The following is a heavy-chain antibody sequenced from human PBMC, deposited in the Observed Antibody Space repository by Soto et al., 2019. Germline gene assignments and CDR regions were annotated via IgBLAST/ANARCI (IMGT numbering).Heavy chain of an antibody. D-gene: IGHD2-2*01. CDR1: GYSFTSYG. Sequence: PGESLRISCKGSGYSFTSYGSGWVRQMPGKGLEWMGIIYPGDSDTRYSPSFQGQVTISADKSISTAYLQWSSLKASDTAMYYCARHPSIGYCSSTSCYAGGVVDVWGQGTTVTVS. J-gene: IGHJ6*02. V-gene: IGHV5-51*01. CDR2: IYPGDSDT. CDR3: ARHPSIGYCSSTSCYAGGVVDV.